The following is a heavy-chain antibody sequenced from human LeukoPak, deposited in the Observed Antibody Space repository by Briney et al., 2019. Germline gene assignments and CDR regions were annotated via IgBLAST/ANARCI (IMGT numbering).Heavy chain of an antibody. CDR3: ARRYDNTGYYVY. J-gene: IGHJ4*02. D-gene: IGHD3-22*01. CDR1: GYSFTNYW. Sequence: GASVQISCKAFGYSFTNYWIAWVRQMPRNGLEWMGIIYPGDSGTRYSPSFQGQVTISADKSINTAYLQWSSLKASDTATYYCARRYDNTGYYVYWGQGTLVTVSS. CDR2: IYPGDSGT. V-gene: IGHV5-51*01.